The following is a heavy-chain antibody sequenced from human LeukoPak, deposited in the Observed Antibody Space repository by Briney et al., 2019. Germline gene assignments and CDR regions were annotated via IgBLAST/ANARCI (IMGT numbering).Heavy chain of an antibody. Sequence: ASVKVSCKASGGTFSSYAISWVRQAPGQGLEWMGGIIPIFGTANYAQKFQGRVTITADESTSTAYMELSSLRSEDTAVYYCATGLTWMEYYFDYWGQGTLATVSS. CDR2: IIPIFGTA. D-gene: IGHD3-3*01. CDR3: ATGLTWMEYYFDY. J-gene: IGHJ4*02. V-gene: IGHV1-69*01. CDR1: GGTFSSYA.